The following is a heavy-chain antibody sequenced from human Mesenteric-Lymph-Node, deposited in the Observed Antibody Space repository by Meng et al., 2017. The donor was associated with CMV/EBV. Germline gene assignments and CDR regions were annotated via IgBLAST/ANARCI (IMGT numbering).Heavy chain of an antibody. D-gene: IGHD5-12*01. V-gene: IGHV1-46*01. J-gene: IGHJ4*02. CDR2: INPSGGST. CDR3: ARGTSGYDGVDF. CDR1: GYTFTSYY. Sequence: SCEAFGYTFTSYYIHWVRQAPGQGLEWMGIINPSGGSTTYAQKFQGRVSMTRDNSISTAYMELSSLTSDDTAVYYCARGTSGYDGVDFWGQGTLVTVSS.